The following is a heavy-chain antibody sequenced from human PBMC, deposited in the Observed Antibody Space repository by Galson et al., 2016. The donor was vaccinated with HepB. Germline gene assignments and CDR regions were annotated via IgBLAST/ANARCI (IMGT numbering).Heavy chain of an antibody. D-gene: IGHD3-22*01. Sequence: SLRLSCAASGFTFKSHAMGWVRQAPGKGLEWFSGLSASGDSTYYADSVKGRFTISSDNSKNTVSLQMNSLRVEDTALYYCAKAYYYDCDGFYYDFWGPGTQVTVS. J-gene: IGHJ4*02. CDR1: GFTFKSHA. CDR3: AKAYYYDCDGFYYDF. CDR2: LSASGDST. V-gene: IGHV3-23*01.